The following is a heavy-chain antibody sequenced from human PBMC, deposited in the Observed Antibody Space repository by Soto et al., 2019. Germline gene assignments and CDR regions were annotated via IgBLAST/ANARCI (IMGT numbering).Heavy chain of an antibody. V-gene: IGHV3-30-3*01. Sequence: GGSVRLSCAASGFTFSSYAMHWVRQAPGKGLEWVAVISYVGSNKYYADSVKGRLTISRDNSKNTLYLQMNSLRAEDTAVYYCARDIVVVPAAAGIYYYYYGMDVWGQGTTVTVSS. CDR3: ARDIVVVPAAAGIYYYYYGMDV. CDR2: ISYVGSNK. D-gene: IGHD2-2*01. J-gene: IGHJ6*02. CDR1: GFTFSSYA.